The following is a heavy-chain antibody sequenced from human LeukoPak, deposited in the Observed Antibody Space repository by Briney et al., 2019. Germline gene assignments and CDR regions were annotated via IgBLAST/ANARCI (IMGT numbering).Heavy chain of an antibody. V-gene: IGHV3-30-3*01. CDR3: ARDYRGTMAPTRFGMDV. CDR1: GFIFSNYA. D-gene: IGHD2-15*01. Sequence: GGSLRLSCAASGFIFSNYAIHWVRQAPGKGLEWVAVISSDGSSQYYSDSLKGRLTISRDSSENTLYLQMNSLRPEDTAVYYCARDYRGTMAPTRFGMDVWGQGTTVTVSS. J-gene: IGHJ6*02. CDR2: ISSDGSSQ.